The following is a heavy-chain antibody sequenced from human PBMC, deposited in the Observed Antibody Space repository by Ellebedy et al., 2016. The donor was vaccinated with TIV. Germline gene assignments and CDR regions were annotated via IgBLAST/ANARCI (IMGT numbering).Heavy chain of an antibody. D-gene: IGHD3-10*01. V-gene: IGHV3-74*01. J-gene: IGHJ5*02. CDR2: INSDGSST. CDR3: ARDYVWFDLHPSNWFDP. Sequence: GESLKISCAASGFTFSSYWMHWVRQAPGKGLVWVSRINSDGSSTSYADSVKGRFTISRDNAKNTLYLQMTSLRAEDTAVYYCARDYVWFDLHPSNWFDPWGQGALVTVSS. CDR1: GFTFSSYW.